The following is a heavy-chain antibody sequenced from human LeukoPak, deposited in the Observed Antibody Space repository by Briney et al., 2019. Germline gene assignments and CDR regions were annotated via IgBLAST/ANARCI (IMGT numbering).Heavy chain of an antibody. J-gene: IGHJ5*02. Sequence: ASVKVSCKASGYTFTDYYIHWVRQAPGQGLEWMGWINPNSGGTKYAQKFQGRVTMTTDTSISTAYMEMSRLTSDDTAVYYCAGDAHNGYEFHDWFDPWGQGALVTVSS. CDR1: GYTFTDYY. V-gene: IGHV1-2*02. D-gene: IGHD5-12*01. CDR2: INPNSGGT. CDR3: AGDAHNGYEFHDWFDP.